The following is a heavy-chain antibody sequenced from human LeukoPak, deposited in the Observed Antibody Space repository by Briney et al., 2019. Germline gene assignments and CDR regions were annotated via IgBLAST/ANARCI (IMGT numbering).Heavy chain of an antibody. CDR1: GFTFSSYA. J-gene: IGHJ4*02. Sequence: QPGRSLRLSCAASGFTFSSYAMHWVRQDPGKGLEWVAVISYDGSNKYYADSVKGRFTISRDNSKNTLYLQMNSLRAEDTAVYYCARGYYDSSGYYYGFDYWGQGTLVTVSS. V-gene: IGHV3-30-3*01. CDR3: ARGYYDSSGYYYGFDY. CDR2: ISYDGSNK. D-gene: IGHD3-22*01.